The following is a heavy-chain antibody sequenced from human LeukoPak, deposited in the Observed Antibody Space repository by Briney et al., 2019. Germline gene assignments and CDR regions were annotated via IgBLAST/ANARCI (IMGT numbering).Heavy chain of an antibody. CDR1: GGSISSGGYS. CDR2: IYHSGST. Sequence: SETLSLTCTVSGGSISSGGYSWSWIRQPPGKGLEWIGYIYHSGSTYYNPSLKSRVTISVDRSKNQFSLKLSSVTAADTAVYYCARASLWFGELLSLNWFDPWGQGNLVTVSS. J-gene: IGHJ5*02. D-gene: IGHD3-10*01. CDR3: ARASLWFGELLSLNWFDP. V-gene: IGHV4-30-2*01.